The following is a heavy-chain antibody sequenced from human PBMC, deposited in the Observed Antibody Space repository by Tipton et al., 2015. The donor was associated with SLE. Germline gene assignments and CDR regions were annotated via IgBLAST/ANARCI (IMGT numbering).Heavy chain of an antibody. J-gene: IGHJ3*01. Sequence: TLSLTCTVSGGSISSHYWSWIRQPPGKGLEWIGYIYYSGSTNYNPSLKSRVTISVDTSKNQFSLKLSSVTAADTAVYYCVRYDNWNFDGFDVWGQGTMVIVSS. CDR2: IYYSGST. CDR1: GGSISSHY. CDR3: VRYDNWNFDGFDV. D-gene: IGHD1-7*01. V-gene: IGHV4-59*08.